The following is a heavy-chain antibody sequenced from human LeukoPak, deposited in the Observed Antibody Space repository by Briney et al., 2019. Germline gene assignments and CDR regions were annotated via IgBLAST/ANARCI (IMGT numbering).Heavy chain of an antibody. D-gene: IGHD5-24*01. CDR2: INHSGGT. J-gene: IGHJ4*02. CDR3: ARAVLATIDY. V-gene: IGHV4-34*01. Sequence: SSETLSLTCAVYGGSFSGYYWSWIRQPPGKGLEWIGEINHSGGTNYNPSLKSRVTISVDTSKNQFSLKLSSVTAADTAVYYCARAVLATIDYWGQGTLVTVSS. CDR1: GGSFSGYY.